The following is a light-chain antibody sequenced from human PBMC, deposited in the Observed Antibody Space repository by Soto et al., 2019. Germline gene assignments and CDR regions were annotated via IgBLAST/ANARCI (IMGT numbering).Light chain of an antibody. CDR2: EVS. V-gene: IGLV2-14*01. CDR1: SSDVGAFNF. Sequence: QSALTQPASVSGSPGQSITISCTGTSSDVGAFNFVSWYQQHPGKAPKLRIFEVSNRPSGVSNRFSGSKSGNTASLTISGLQAEDEAEYYCSSYTSSSTWVFGGGTKLTVL. J-gene: IGLJ3*02. CDR3: SSYTSSSTWV.